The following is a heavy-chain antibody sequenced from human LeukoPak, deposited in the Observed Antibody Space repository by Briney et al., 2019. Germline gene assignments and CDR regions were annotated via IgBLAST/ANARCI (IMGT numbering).Heavy chain of an antibody. CDR3: ARGSEDYYDISGYYYNRPYYFDS. J-gene: IGHJ4*02. V-gene: IGHV3-7*01. CDR2: IKQDGSEK. D-gene: IGHD3-22*01. CDR1: GFTFSSYW. Sequence: GGSLRLSCAASGFTFSSYWMSWVRQAPGKGLEWVANIKQDGSEKYYVDSVKGRFTISRDNAKNSLYLQMNSLRAEDTAVYYCARGSEDYYDISGYYYNRPYYFDSWGQGTLVTVSS.